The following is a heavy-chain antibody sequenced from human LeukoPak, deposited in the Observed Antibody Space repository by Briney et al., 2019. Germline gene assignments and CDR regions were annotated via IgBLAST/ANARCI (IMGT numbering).Heavy chain of an antibody. J-gene: IGHJ4*02. Sequence: GGSLRLSCAASGFTFSNNAMSWVRQAPGKGLEWVAAISSSSRDIFYADSVKGRFSISRDNTQNSLSLQMNSLRAEDTAVYYCVREAAATLFDYWGQGTLVTVSS. CDR2: ISSSSRDI. D-gene: IGHD1-26*01. V-gene: IGHV3-21*01. CDR1: GFTFSNNA. CDR3: VREAAATLFDY.